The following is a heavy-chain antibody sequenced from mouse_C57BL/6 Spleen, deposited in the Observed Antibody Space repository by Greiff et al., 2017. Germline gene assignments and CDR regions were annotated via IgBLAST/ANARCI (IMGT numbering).Heavy chain of an antibody. D-gene: IGHD1-1*01. Sequence: VKLQQPGPELVKPGASVKLSCKASGYTFTSYWMHWVKQRPGQGLEWIGNINPSNGGTNYNEKFKSKATLTVDQSSSTAYMQLSSLTSEDSAVYYCARSSGYYGSSYYAMDYWGQGTSVTVSS. CDR2: INPSNGGT. V-gene: IGHV1-53*01. CDR1: GYTFTSYW. CDR3: ARSSGYYGSSYYAMDY. J-gene: IGHJ4*01.